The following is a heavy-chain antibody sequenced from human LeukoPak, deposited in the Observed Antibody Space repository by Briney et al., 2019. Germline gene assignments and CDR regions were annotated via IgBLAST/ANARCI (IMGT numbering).Heavy chain of an antibody. Sequence: HPGGSLRLSCVASGSTFGTYWMHWVRQAPGKGLEWVANINQDGSEKYYVDSVKGRFTISRDNAENSLSLQMNSLRAEDTAVYYCASAGGDSRSPLPFYYWGQGTLVTVSS. CDR2: INQDGSEK. V-gene: IGHV3-7*03. CDR1: GSTFGTYW. J-gene: IGHJ4*02. CDR3: ASAGGDSRSPLPFYY. D-gene: IGHD6-6*01.